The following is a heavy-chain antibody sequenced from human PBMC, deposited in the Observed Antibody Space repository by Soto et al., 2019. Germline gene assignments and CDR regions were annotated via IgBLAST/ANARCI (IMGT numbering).Heavy chain of an antibody. CDR3: ARGGGYCTNGVCYTSFDP. D-gene: IGHD2-8*01. V-gene: IGHV4-59*01. J-gene: IGHJ5*02. CDR2: IYYNDRT. CDR1: GAFISNFY. Sequence: SSETLSLTCTVSGAFISNFYWSWIRQPPGKGLEWIGYIYYNDRTQYNPSLRSRVAISEDTSSNQFSLKLISVTAADTAVYYCARGGGYCTNGVCYTSFDPWGQGTLVTVSS.